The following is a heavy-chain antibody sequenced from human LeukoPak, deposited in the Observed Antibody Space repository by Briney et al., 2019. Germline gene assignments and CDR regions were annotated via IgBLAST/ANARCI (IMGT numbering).Heavy chain of an antibody. V-gene: IGHV1-8*01. CDR3: ARALSWTTDSYYYMDV. CDR1: GYTFTSYD. Sequence: ASVKVSCKASGYTFTSYDINWVRQATGQGLEWMGWMNPNSGNTGYARKVQGRVTMTKNTSITTAYMELSSLRSEDTAVYYCARALSWTTDSYYYMDVWGKGTTVTVSS. J-gene: IGHJ6*03. CDR2: MNPNSGNT. D-gene: IGHD3/OR15-3a*01.